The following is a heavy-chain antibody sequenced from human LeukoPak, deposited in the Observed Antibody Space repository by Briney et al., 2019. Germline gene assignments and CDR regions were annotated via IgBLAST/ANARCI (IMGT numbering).Heavy chain of an antibody. Sequence: PGGSLRLSCAASRFTFSSYWMSWVRQAPGKGLEWVANVKQDGGEKYYVDSVKGRSTISRDNAKNSLYLQMNSLRAEDTAVYYCARVRLLAARPGGMDVWGQGTTVTVSS. CDR2: VKQDGGEK. D-gene: IGHD6-6*01. CDR3: ARVRLLAARPGGMDV. J-gene: IGHJ6*02. V-gene: IGHV3-7*01. CDR1: RFTFSSYW.